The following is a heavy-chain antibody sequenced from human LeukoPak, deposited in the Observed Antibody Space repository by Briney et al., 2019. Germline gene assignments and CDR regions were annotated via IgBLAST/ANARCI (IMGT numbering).Heavy chain of an antibody. Sequence: GCLRLSCTASGFSFGDHAMSWVRHAPGGGREWVGFIRSKAYGGTTEYATSVKGKFTISRDDSKSIAYLQMNILETEDTALYYCTREPIQRWLYDGMDVWGQGTTVIVSS. CDR1: GFSFGDHA. CDR2: IRSKAYGGTT. J-gene: IGHJ6*02. D-gene: IGHD5-18*01. V-gene: IGHV3-49*04. CDR3: TREPIQRWLYDGMDV.